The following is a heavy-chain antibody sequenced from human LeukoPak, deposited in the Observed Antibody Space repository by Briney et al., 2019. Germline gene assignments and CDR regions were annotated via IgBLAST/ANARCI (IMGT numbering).Heavy chain of an antibody. CDR1: GFTFRSFA. D-gene: IGHD2-15*01. J-gene: IGHJ4*02. Sequence: GGSLRLSCAASGFTFRSFAMSWLRQAPGKGLEWVSAINPSGGSTYYADSVKGRFTISRDNSKNTLYLQMNSLRAEDTAVYYCAKQLGYCSGGSCYFDYWGQGTLVTVSS. V-gene: IGHV3-23*01. CDR3: AKQLGYCSGGSCYFDY. CDR2: INPSGGST.